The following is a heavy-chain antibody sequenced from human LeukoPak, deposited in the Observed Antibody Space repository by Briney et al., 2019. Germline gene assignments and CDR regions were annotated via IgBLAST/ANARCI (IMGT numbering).Heavy chain of an antibody. CDR3: ARDRAANQDWVEFDP. J-gene: IGHJ5*02. CDR2: IRDSGEA. V-gene: IGHV3-66*03. D-gene: IGHD3/OR15-3a*01. Sequence: QPGGSLRLSCAVSGFRVSDYYMSWVGQAPGKGLEWVGLIRDSGEAFYADFARGRFAISRDESENTLYLQMNSLRVEDTAVYFCARDRAANQDWVEFDPWGQGTPVIVSS. CDR1: GFRVSDYY.